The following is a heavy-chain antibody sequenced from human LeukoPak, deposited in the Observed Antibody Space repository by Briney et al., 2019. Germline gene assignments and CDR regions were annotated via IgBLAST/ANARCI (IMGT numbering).Heavy chain of an antibody. J-gene: IGHJ4*02. D-gene: IGHD2-15*01. Sequence: ASVKVSCKASGYTFTAYYTHWVRQAPGQGLEWMGWINPNSGDTNYVQKFQGRVTMTRDTSISTAYMELSRLRSDDMAVYYCALTYCAGGSCYSDYFDYWGQGTLVTVSS. CDR2: INPNSGDT. CDR1: GYTFTAYY. V-gene: IGHV1-2*02. CDR3: ALTYCAGGSCYSDYFDY.